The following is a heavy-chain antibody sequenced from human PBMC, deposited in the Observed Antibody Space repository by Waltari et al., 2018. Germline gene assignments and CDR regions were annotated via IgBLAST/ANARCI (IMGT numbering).Heavy chain of an antibody. D-gene: IGHD6-13*01. CDR3: ARARYSSSWYVKGATAYYFDY. Sequence: QVQLVQSGAEVKKPGSSVKVSCKASGGTFSSYAISGVRQAPGQGLEWMGGIIPIFGTANYAQKFQGRVTITADESTSTAYMELSSLRSEDTAVYYCARARYSSSWYVKGATAYYFDYWGQGTLVTVSS. V-gene: IGHV1-69*13. CDR2: IIPIFGTA. J-gene: IGHJ4*02. CDR1: GGTFSSYA.